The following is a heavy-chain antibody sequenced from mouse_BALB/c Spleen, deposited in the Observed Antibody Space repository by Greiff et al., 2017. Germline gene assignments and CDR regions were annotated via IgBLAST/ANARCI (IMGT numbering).Heavy chain of an antibody. CDR1: GFSLTSYG. V-gene: IGHV2-9*02. Sequence: VKLMESGPGLVAPSQSLSITCTVSGFSLTSYGVHWVRQPPGKGLEWLGVIWAGGSTNYNSALMSRLSISKDNSKSQVFLKMNSLQTDDTAMYYCATSTTVVARGVYYFDYWGQGTTLTVSS. D-gene: IGHD1-1*01. CDR3: ATSTTVVARGVYYFDY. CDR2: IWAGGST. J-gene: IGHJ2*01.